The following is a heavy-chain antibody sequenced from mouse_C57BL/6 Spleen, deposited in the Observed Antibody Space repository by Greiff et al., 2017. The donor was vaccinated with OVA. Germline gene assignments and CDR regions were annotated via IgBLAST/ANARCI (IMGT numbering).Heavy chain of an antibody. V-gene: IGHV1-26*01. CDR1: GYTFTDYY. CDR2: INPNNGGT. J-gene: IGHJ2*01. Sequence: EVQLQQSGPELVKPGASVKISCKASGYTFTDYYMNWVKQSHGKSLEWIGDINPNNGGTSYNQKFKGKATLTVDKSSSTAYMELRSLTSEDSAVYYCARSRYYYGSSYGYFDYWGQGTTLTVSS. D-gene: IGHD1-1*01. CDR3: ARSRYYYGSSYGYFDY.